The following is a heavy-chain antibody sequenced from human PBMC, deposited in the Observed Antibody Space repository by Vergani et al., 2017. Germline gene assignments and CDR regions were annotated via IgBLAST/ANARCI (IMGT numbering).Heavy chain of an antibody. CDR3: ARRRVRDWFDP. V-gene: IGHV1-3*04. J-gene: IGHJ5*02. CDR1: GFTFTSYA. D-gene: IGHD3-3*01. Sequence: QVQLVESGGGVVQPGGSLRLSCAASGFTFTSYAMHWVRQAPGQRLEWMGWINTGNGNTKYSQKFQGRVTITRDTSASTAYMELSSLRSEDTAVYYCARRRVRDWFDPWGQGTLVTVSS. CDR2: INTGNGNT.